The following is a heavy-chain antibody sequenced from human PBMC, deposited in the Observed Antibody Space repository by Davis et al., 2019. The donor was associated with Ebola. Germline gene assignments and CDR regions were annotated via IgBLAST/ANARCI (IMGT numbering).Heavy chain of an antibody. CDR1: GFTFSNYA. CDR3: ARDRLLFTGAGFPGMDV. J-gene: IGHJ6*02. D-gene: IGHD2-8*02. V-gene: IGHV3-30*03. Sequence: GESLKISCVVSGFTFSNYAMHWVRQPPGKGLEWVALISHHGRSESYVDSVKGRFPISRDNSKNTLSLEMISLRPEDTALFYCARDRLLFTGAGFPGMDVWGQGTSVSVSS. CDR2: ISHHGRSE.